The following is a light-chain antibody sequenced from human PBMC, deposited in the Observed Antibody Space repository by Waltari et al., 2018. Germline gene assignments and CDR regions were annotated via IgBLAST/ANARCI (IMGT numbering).Light chain of an antibody. Sequence: DIQMTQSPSSLSASVGDRVTITCRASQDISNSLAWFQQKPGKAPKSLIYAASSLQSGVPSKVSGSGSGTDFTLTISSLQPEDFATYYCQQYNSYPRTFGGGTKVEIK. J-gene: IGKJ4*01. CDR3: QQYNSYPRT. CDR1: QDISNS. V-gene: IGKV1-16*02. CDR2: AAS.